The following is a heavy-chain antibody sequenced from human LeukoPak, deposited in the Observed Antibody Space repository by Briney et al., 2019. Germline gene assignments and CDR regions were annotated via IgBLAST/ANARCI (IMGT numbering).Heavy chain of an antibody. J-gene: IGHJ4*02. Sequence: ASVTVSFTASGYTFTIYDINWVRQAPGQGLEWMGWMNPNSGNTGYAQKFQGRVTMTRNTSISTAYMELSSLRSEDTAVYYCAIGPDRRVRNLLSYWGQGTLVTVSS. D-gene: IGHD3-10*01. CDR3: AIGPDRRVRNLLSY. CDR2: MNPNSGNT. V-gene: IGHV1-8*01. CDR1: GYTFTIYD.